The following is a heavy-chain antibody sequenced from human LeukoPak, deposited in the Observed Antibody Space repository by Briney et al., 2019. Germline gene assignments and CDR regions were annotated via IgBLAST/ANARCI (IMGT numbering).Heavy chain of an antibody. Sequence: SETLSLTCTVSGGSISSSSYYWGWIRQPPGKGLEWIGSIYYSGSTYYNPSLKSRVTISVDTSKNQFSLKLSSVTAADTAVYYCASHYDFWSGYYPTFDYWGQGTLVTVCS. D-gene: IGHD3-3*01. CDR2: IYYSGST. V-gene: IGHV4-39*01. CDR1: GGSISSSSYY. CDR3: ASHYDFWSGYYPTFDY. J-gene: IGHJ4*02.